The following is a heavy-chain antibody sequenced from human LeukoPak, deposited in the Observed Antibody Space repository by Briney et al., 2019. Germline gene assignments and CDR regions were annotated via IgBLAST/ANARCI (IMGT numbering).Heavy chain of an antibody. Sequence: SVKVSCKASGGTFSSYAISWVRQAPGQGLEWMGGIIPIFGTANYAQKFQGRVTITADKSTSTAHMELSSLRSEDTAVYYCARDRGGSIAAAGTFDYWGQGTLVTVSS. J-gene: IGHJ4*02. CDR2: IIPIFGTA. V-gene: IGHV1-69*06. CDR1: GGTFSSYA. CDR3: ARDRGGSIAAAGTFDY. D-gene: IGHD6-13*01.